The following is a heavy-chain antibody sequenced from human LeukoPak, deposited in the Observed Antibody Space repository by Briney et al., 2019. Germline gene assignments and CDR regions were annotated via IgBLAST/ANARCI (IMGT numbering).Heavy chain of an antibody. Sequence: SETLSLTCTVSGGSISSYYWSWIRQPAGKGLEWIGRIYTSGSTNYNPSLKSRVTMSVDTSKNQFSLKLSSVTAADTAVYYCASTDYYDSSGYDFDYWGQGTLVTVSS. CDR2: IYTSGST. D-gene: IGHD3-22*01. V-gene: IGHV4-4*07. CDR3: ASTDYYDSSGYDFDY. J-gene: IGHJ4*02. CDR1: GGSISSYY.